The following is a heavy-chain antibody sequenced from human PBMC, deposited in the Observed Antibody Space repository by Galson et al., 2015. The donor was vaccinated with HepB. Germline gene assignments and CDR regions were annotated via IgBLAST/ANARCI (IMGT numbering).Heavy chain of an antibody. V-gene: IGHV3-15*01. CDR1: GFTFSNAW. Sequence: SLRLSCAASGFTFSNAWMSWVRQAPGKGLEWVGRIKSKTDGGTTDYAAPVKGRFTISRDDSKNTLYLQMNSLKTEDTAVYYCTTERTDDYVWGSYRFAFDMWCQGTMGTVSS. CDR2: IKSKTDGGTT. J-gene: IGHJ3*02. D-gene: IGHD3-16*02. CDR3: TTERTDDYVWGSYRFAFDM.